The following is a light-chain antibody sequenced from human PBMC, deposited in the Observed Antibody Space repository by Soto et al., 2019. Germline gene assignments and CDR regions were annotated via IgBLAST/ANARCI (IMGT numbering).Light chain of an antibody. CDR2: EVS. CDR1: SSDVGGYNY. Sequence: QSALTQPASVSGSPGQSITISCTGTSSDVGGYNYVSWYQQHPGKAPKLMIYEVSNRPSGVSNRFSGSKSGNTASLTISGLPAEDEADYYCSSYTRSSTRVFGTGTKV. CDR3: SSYTRSSTRV. V-gene: IGLV2-14*01. J-gene: IGLJ1*01.